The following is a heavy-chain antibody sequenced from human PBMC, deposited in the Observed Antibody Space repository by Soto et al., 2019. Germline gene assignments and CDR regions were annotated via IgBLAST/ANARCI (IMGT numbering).Heavy chain of an antibody. Sequence: QVQLVQSGTEVKKPGASVKVSCKASGYTFTSYGISWVRQAPGQGLEWMGWISPYDDNTNYAQNLQGRVTMTTDTSTRTAYMELRSLTSDATSVYYCAIGVYYDSIGSRTYHYSGMDAWGQGTTVTVS. CDR3: AIGVYYDSIGSRTYHYSGMDA. V-gene: IGHV1-18*01. J-gene: IGHJ6*02. D-gene: IGHD3-22*01. CDR2: ISPYDDNT. CDR1: GYTFTSYG.